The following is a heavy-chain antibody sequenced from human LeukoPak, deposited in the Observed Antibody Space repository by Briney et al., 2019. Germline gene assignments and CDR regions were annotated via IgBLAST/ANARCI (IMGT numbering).Heavy chain of an antibody. Sequence: SETLSLTCTVSGGSIRSSYYYWGWIRQPPGKGLEWIGSIYDSGSTYYNPSLKSRVTISVDTSKNQFSLKLSSVTAADTAVYYCARARGYCSGGSCPPYYFDYWGQGTLVTVSS. D-gene: IGHD2-15*01. J-gene: IGHJ4*02. V-gene: IGHV4-39*07. CDR3: ARARGYCSGGSCPPYYFDY. CDR1: GGSIRSSYYY. CDR2: IYDSGST.